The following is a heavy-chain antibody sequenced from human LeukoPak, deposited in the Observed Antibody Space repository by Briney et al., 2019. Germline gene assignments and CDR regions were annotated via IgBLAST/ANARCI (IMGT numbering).Heavy chain of an antibody. CDR3: ARLSPDCSSTSCYTYYYYMDV. Sequence: SETLSLTCTVSGGSISSYYWTWIRPPPGKGLQWIGYIYYSGSTNYNPSLKSRVSISVDTSKNQFSLKLSSVTAADTAFYYCARLSPDCSSTSCYTYYYYMDVWGRGTTVTVSS. D-gene: IGHD2-2*02. J-gene: IGHJ6*03. CDR1: GGSISSYY. CDR2: IYYSGST. V-gene: IGHV4-59*01.